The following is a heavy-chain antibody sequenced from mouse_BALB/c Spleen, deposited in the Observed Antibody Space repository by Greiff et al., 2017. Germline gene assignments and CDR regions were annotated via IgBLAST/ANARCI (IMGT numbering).Heavy chain of an antibody. CDR3: ARDGYYAWFAY. V-gene: IGHV5-4*02. Sequence: EVMLVESGGGLVKPGGSLKLSCAASGFTFSDYYMYWVRQTPEKRLEWVATISDGGSYTYYPDSVKGRFTISRDNAKNNLYLQMSSLKSEDTAMYYCARDGYYAWFAYWGQGTLVTVSA. CDR1: GFTFSDYY. J-gene: IGHJ3*01. D-gene: IGHD2-3*01. CDR2: ISDGGSYT.